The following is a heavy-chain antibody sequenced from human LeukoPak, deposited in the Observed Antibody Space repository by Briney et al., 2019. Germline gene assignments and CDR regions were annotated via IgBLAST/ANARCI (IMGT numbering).Heavy chain of an antibody. J-gene: IGHJ5*02. D-gene: IGHD6-13*01. CDR3: ARGGSSSWFFGP. V-gene: IGHV3-48*04. CDR1: GFTFSSYG. CDR2: ISSRGSTI. Sequence: PGRSLRLSCAASGFTFSSYGMHWVRQAPGKGLEWVSYISSRGSTIHNADSVKGRFTISRDNAKNSLYLQMNSLRAEDTAVYYCARGGSSSWFFGPWGQGTLVTVSS.